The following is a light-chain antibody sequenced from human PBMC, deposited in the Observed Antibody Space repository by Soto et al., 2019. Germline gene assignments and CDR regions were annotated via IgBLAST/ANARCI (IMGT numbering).Light chain of an antibody. CDR3: QSYDSSLSVV. CDR2: GNS. Sequence: QSVLTQSPSVSGAPGQRVTISCTGSSSNIGAGYDVHWYQQLPGTAPKLLIYGNSNRPSGVPYRFSGSKSGTSASLAITGLQAEDEADYYCQSYDSSLSVVFGGGTKLTVL. CDR1: SSNIGAGYD. J-gene: IGLJ2*01. V-gene: IGLV1-40*01.